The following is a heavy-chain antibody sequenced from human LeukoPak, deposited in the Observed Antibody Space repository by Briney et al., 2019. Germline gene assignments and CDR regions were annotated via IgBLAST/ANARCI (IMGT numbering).Heavy chain of an antibody. V-gene: IGHV4-34*01. CDR1: GGSFSGYY. CDR2: INHSGST. J-gene: IGHJ6*02. Sequence: ASETLSLTCAVYGGSFSGYYWSWIRQPPGKGLEWIGEINHSGSTNYNPSLKSRVTISVDTSKNQFSLKLSSVTAADTAVYYCARGGPGYYYGMDVWGQGTTITVSS. CDR3: ARGGPGYYYGMDV. D-gene: IGHD7-27*01.